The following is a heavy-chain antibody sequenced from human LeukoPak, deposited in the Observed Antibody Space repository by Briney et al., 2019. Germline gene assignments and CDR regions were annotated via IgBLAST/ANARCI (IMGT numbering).Heavy chain of an antibody. CDR3: ARCKNWAYYYYYGMDV. V-gene: IGHV1-8*01. Sequence: ASVKVSCKASGYTFTSYDINWVRQATGQGLEWMGWMNPNSGNTGYAQKFQGRVTKTRNTSISTAYMELSSLRSEDTAVYYCARCKNWAYYYYYGMDVWGQGTTVTVSS. D-gene: IGHD7-27*01. CDR1: GYTFTSYD. CDR2: MNPNSGNT. J-gene: IGHJ6*02.